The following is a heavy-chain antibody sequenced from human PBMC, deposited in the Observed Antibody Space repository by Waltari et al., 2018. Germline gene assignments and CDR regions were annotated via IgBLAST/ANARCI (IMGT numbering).Heavy chain of an antibody. CDR1: GSPFTNFF. V-gene: IGHV1-46*01. D-gene: IGHD5-12*01. CDR2: IHPSDGRT. CDR3: ARGGYADGGY. Sequence: QVQLVQSGAEVKEPGASVKISCKASGSPFTNFFMHWVRQAPGQGLEWMGMIHPSDGRTNYGTGFKGRAAMTRDTSTSTVYMDLSSLTSADTAVDYCARGGYADGGYWGQGTLVTVSS. J-gene: IGHJ4*02.